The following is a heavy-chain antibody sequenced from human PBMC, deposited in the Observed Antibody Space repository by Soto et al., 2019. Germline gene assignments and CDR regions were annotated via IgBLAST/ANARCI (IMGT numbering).Heavy chain of an antibody. CDR2: ISGSGDDT. V-gene: IGHV3-23*01. CDR1: GFTFSSYA. CDR3: AKVLTGYYDF. J-gene: IGHJ4*02. D-gene: IGHD3-9*01. Sequence: PGGSLRLSCAASGFTFSSYAMSWVRQAPRKGLEWVSAISGSGDDTYYADSVKGRFTISRDNSKNTLYLQVNSLRAEDTAVYYCAKVLTGYYDFWGQGTLVTVSS.